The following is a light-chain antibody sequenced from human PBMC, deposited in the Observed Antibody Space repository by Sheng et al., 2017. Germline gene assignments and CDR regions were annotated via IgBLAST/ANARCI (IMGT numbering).Light chain of an antibody. J-gene: IGKJ2*01. CDR1: QGIKND. V-gene: IGKV1-6*02. CDR3: QQYNIYSYT. CDR2: ATS. Sequence: AIQMTQSPSSLSASVGDRVTITCRASQGIKNDLGWYQQKPGRAPKLLIYATSTLQNGVPSRFSGSGSGTEFTLTISSLQPDDFATYYCQQYNIYSYTFGQGTKLEIK.